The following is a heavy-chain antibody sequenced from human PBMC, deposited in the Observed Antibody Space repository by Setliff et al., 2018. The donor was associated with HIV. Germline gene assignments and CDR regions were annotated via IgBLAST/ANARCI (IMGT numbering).Heavy chain of an antibody. CDR3: ARAYSGYDGGWFDP. J-gene: IGHJ5*02. CDR2: ISYSGST. V-gene: IGHV4-59*01. D-gene: IGHD5-12*01. Sequence: SETLSLTCTVSGGSISSYYWSWIRQPPGKGLEWIGYISYSGSTNYNPSLRSRVTLSVKTSKNQFSLKLSSVTAADTAVYYCARAYSGYDGGWFDPWGQGTLVTVSS. CDR1: GGSISSYY.